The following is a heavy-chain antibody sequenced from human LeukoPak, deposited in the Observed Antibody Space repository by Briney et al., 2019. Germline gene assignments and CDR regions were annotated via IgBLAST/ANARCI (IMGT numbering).Heavy chain of an antibody. D-gene: IGHD2-2*01. V-gene: IGHV7-4-1*02. CDR2: INTNTGNP. CDR1: GYTFTSYA. J-gene: IGHJ4*02. Sequence: GSVKVSCKASGYTFTSYAMNWVRQAPGQGLEWMGWINTNTGNPTYAQGLTGRFVFSLDTSVSTAYLQISSLKAEDTAVYYCARGLYCSSTSCYPRPLFDYWGQGTLVTVSS. CDR3: ARGLYCSSTSCYPRPLFDY.